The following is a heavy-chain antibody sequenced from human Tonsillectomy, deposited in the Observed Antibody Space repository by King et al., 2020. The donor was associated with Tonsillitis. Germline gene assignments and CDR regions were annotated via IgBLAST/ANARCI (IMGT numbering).Heavy chain of an antibody. CDR1: GYIFTSYG. Sequence: QLVQSGPEVRKPGASVKVSCEPSGYIFTSYGISWVRQAPGQGLEWLGWISTKNGNTNYLESLQDRLTLTRDTSTSTAYLELRSLRSDDTAVYFCARDLHWASTLDYWGQGTLVTVSS. CDR3: ARDLHWASTLDY. J-gene: IGHJ4*02. V-gene: IGHV1-18*01. CDR2: ISTKNGNT. D-gene: IGHD3-16*01.